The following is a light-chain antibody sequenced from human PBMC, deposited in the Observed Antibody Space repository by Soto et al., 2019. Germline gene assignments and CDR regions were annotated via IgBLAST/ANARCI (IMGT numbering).Light chain of an antibody. CDR2: AAA. J-gene: IGKJ1*01. CDR3: QQSGGSPRT. Sequence: EIVLTQSPGTLSLSPGERATLSCRASQSVSSSYLAWYQQKPCQAPSLLIYAAANRATGSPDRFSGSGSGTNVTLTIIRLEPEDFSVYYCQQSGGSPRTFGQGTKVDIK. CDR1: QSVSSSY. V-gene: IGKV3-20*01.